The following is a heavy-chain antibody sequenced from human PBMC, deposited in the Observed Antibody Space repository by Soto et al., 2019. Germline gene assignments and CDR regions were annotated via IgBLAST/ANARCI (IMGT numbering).Heavy chain of an antibody. CDR2: IRKDGSET. J-gene: IGHJ4*02. Sequence: GGSLRLSCTASGFTFSDYWMTWVRQAPGKGLEWVANIRKDGSETPYADSVKGRFTISRDNAKNSLYLQMNSLRAEDTAFYYCARYLDSGPADFWGQGTLVTVSS. D-gene: IGHD1-1*01. V-gene: IGHV3-7*01. CDR1: GFTFSDYW. CDR3: ARYLDSGPADF.